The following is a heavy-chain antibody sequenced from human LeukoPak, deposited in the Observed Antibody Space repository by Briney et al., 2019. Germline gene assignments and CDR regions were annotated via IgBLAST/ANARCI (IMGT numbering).Heavy chain of an antibody. CDR1: GGSISSGDYY. CDR2: IYYSGST. V-gene: IGHV4-30-4*01. J-gene: IGHJ5*01. Sequence: SETLSLTCTVSGGSISSGDYYWSWIRQPPGKGLEWIGYIYYSGSTYYNPSLKSRVTISVDTSKNQFSLKLSSVTAADTAVYYCARGASYWNYDSWGQGTLVTVSS. D-gene: IGHD1-7*01. CDR3: ARGASYWNYDS.